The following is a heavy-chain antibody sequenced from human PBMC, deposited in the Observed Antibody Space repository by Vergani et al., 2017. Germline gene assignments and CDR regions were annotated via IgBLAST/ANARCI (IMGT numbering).Heavy chain of an antibody. D-gene: IGHD3-3*01. CDR1: GGSISSYY. V-gene: IGHV4-59*01. CDR2: IYYSGST. J-gene: IGHJ5*02. CDR3: ARVRMDFWSGSYRFDP. Sequence: QVQLQESGPGLVKPSETLSLTCTVSGGSISSYYWSWIRQPPGKGLEWIGYIYYSGSTHYNPSLKSRVTISVDTSKNQFSLKLSSVTAADTAVYYCARVRMDFWSGSYRFDPWGEGTLVTVSS.